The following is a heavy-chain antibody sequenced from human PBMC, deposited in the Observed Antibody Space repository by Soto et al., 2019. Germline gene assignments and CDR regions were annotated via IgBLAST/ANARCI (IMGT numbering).Heavy chain of an antibody. J-gene: IGHJ6*02. CDR3: ARVSTVLITAYYYGMEV. D-gene: IGHD4-17*01. V-gene: IGHV3-21*01. Sequence: GGSLRLSCAASGFTFSSYSMNWVRQAPGKGLEWVSSISSSSSYIYYADSVKGRFTISRDNAKNSLFLQMNSLRAEDTALYYCARVSTVLITAYYYGMEVWGQGTTVTVSS. CDR2: ISSSSSYI. CDR1: GFTFSSYS.